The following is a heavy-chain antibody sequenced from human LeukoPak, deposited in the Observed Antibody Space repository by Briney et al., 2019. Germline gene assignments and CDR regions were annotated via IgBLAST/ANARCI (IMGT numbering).Heavy chain of an antibody. V-gene: IGHV3-30-3*01. CDR2: ISFDGNDV. J-gene: IGHJ4*02. Sequence: PGRSLRLSCAASGFTFSSYAMHWVRQAPGKGLDWVASISFDGNDVYYAASVKGRFIISRDNSRDTLSLEINSLMTEDTAVYYCARAPSIDAHRFDNWGQGTLVSVSS. CDR1: GFTFSSYA. CDR3: ARAPSIDAHRFDN. D-gene: IGHD6-6*01.